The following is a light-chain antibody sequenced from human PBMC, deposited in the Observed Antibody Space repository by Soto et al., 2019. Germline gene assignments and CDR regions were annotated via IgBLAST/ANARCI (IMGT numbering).Light chain of an antibody. V-gene: IGLV2-18*02. CDR3: CSYTTSSTYV. CDR1: SSDVGNYNR. J-gene: IGLJ1*01. Sequence: QSVLTQPPSVSGSPGQSVAISCTGTSSDVGNYNRVSWYQQPPGTAPKLMIYEVSNRPSGVPDRFSGSKSGNTASLTISGLQAEDEADYYSCSYTTSSTYVFGTGTKAPVL. CDR2: EVS.